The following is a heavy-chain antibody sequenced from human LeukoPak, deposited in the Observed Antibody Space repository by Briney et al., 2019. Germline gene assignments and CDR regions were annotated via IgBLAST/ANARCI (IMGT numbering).Heavy chain of an antibody. V-gene: IGHV1-69*06. D-gene: IGHD3-9*01. Sequence: SVKVSCKASGGTFSSYAISWVRQAPGQGLEWMGGIIPIFGTANYAQKFQGRVTITADKSTSTAYMELSSLRSEDTAVYYCARGNYDILTGYYYFDYWGQGTLVTVSS. CDR3: ARGNYDILTGYYYFDY. CDR2: IIPIFGTA. J-gene: IGHJ4*02. CDR1: GGTFSSYA.